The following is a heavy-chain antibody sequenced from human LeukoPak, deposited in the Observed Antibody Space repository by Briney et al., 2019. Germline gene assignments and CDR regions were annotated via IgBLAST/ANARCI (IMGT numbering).Heavy chain of an antibody. V-gene: IGHV1-18*01. CDR3: ARDEIVVILDY. CDR2: ISAYNGNT. CDR1: GYTFTRYG. J-gene: IGHJ4*02. Sequence: ASVKVSCKASGYTFTRYGISWVRQAPGQGLEWMGWISAYNGNTNYAPKFQGRVTMTTDTSTTTVYMELRSLRSDDTAVYYCARDEIVVILDYWGQGTLVTVSS. D-gene: IGHD2-15*01.